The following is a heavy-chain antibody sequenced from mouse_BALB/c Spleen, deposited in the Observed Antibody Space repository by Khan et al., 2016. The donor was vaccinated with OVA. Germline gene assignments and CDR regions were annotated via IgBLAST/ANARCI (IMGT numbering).Heavy chain of an antibody. D-gene: IGHD2-1*01. J-gene: IGHJ3*01. CDR3: ARSPYGNYAY. Sequence: EVELVESGGALVKPGGYLKLPFAASGFTFSPYAMSWVRQTPEKRLEWVATIGSDGDYNYYPDNVTGRFTIPRDTAKNTRYLQMSSLRSEDTAMYYCARSPYGNYAYWGQGSLGTVCA. CDR1: GFTFSPYA. V-gene: IGHV5-9-3*01. CDR2: IGSDGDYN.